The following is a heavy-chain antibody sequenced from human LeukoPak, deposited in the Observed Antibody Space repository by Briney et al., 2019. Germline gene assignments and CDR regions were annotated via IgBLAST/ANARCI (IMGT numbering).Heavy chain of an antibody. CDR1: GGSISSSSHY. D-gene: IGHD6-13*01. V-gene: IGHV4-39*01. CDR2: IYYSGST. Sequence: SETLSLTCTVSGGSISSSSHYWGWIRQPPGKGLEWIGSIYYSGSTYYNPSLKSRVTISVDTSKNQFSLKLSSVTAADTAVYYCARQPRRIAAAGSGDYWGQGTLVTVSS. J-gene: IGHJ4*02. CDR3: ARQPRRIAAAGSGDY.